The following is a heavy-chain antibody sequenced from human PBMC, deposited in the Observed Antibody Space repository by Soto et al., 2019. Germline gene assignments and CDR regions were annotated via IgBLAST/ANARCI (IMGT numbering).Heavy chain of an antibody. CDR1: GGTFSSHA. J-gene: IGHJ6*02. CDR2: LIPIFGTA. V-gene: IGHV1-69*12. Sequence: QVQLVQSGAEVKKPGSSVKVSCKASGGTFSSHAISWVRQAPGQGLEWMGGLIPIFGTANYAQKFQGRVTITADESTNTAYMDLSSLRSEDTAVYYCASPDAYKGYYTVMDVWGQGTTVTFSS. D-gene: IGHD1-1*01. CDR3: ASPDAYKGYYTVMDV.